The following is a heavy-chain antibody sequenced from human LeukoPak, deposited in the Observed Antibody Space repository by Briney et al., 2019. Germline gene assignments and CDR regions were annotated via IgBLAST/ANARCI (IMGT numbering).Heavy chain of an antibody. J-gene: IGHJ1*01. Sequence: KSSETQSLTCTVSGGSISSYYWSWIRQPPGKGLEWIGYIYYSGSTNYNPSLKSRVTISVDTSKNQFSLKLSSVTAADTAVYYCARGSRSIAAHAEYFQHWGQGTLDTVSS. D-gene: IGHD6-6*01. CDR3: ARGSRSIAAHAEYFQH. V-gene: IGHV4-59*01. CDR1: GGSISSYY. CDR2: IYYSGST.